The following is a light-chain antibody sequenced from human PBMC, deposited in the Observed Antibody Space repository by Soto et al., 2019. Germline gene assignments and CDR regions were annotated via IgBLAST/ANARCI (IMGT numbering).Light chain of an antibody. CDR3: QHRSVWPLT. Sequence: EIVLTQSPATLSLSPGERATLSCGASQSVRSYLAWYQQKPGQAPRLLIFDASNRATGIPARFSGSGSGTDFTLTISSLEPEDSAVYYCQHRSVWPLTFGGGTKVEIK. CDR1: QSVRSY. J-gene: IGKJ4*01. V-gene: IGKV3-11*01. CDR2: DAS.